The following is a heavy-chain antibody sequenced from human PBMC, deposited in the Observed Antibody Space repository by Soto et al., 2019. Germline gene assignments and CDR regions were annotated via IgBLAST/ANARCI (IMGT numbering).Heavy chain of an antibody. J-gene: IGHJ6*02. Sequence: QEQLVESGGGVVQPGRPLRLSCAAAEFTFSPYPMHWVRQAPGKGLEWVAVISFDGATKYYADSVKGRFAISRYNSINTLYLQMNNLRTEDTAVYYCTKDQSASSNSYPAMYVWGPGTTVTFSS. CDR2: ISFDGATK. D-gene: IGHD6-6*01. V-gene: IGHV3-30*09. CDR3: TKDQSASSNSYPAMYV. CDR1: EFTFSPYP.